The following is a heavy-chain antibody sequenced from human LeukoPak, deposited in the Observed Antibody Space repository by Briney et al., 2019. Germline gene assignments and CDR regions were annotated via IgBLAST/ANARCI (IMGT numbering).Heavy chain of an antibody. CDR2: IIPIFGTA. J-gene: IGHJ5*02. V-gene: IGHV1-69*13. D-gene: IGHD4-11*01. CDR1: GGTFSSYA. CDR3: ARTPHYSNYVGDWFDP. Sequence: SVKVSCKASGGTFSSYAISWVRQAPGQGLEWMGGIIPIFGTANYAQKFQGRDTITADESTSTAYMELSSLRSEDTAVYYCARTPHYSNYVGDWFDPWGQGTLDTVSS.